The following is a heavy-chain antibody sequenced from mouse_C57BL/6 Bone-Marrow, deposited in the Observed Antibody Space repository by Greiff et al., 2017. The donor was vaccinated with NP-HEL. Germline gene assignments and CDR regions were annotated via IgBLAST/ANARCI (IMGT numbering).Heavy chain of an antibody. V-gene: IGHV1-42*01. CDR3: ARAGDWGFAY. Sequence: VQLQQSGPELVKPGASVKISCKASGYSFTGYYMNWVKQSPEKSLEWIGEINPSTGGTTYIQKFKAKATLTVDKSSSTAYMQLKSLTSEDSAVYYCARAGDWGFAYWGQGTLVTVSA. J-gene: IGHJ3*01. D-gene: IGHD4-1*01. CDR2: INPSTGGT. CDR1: GYSFTGYY.